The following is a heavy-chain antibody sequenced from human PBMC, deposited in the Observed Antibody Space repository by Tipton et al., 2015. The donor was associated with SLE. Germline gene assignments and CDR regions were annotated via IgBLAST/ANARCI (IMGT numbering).Heavy chain of an antibody. Sequence: LRLSCTVSGGSISSSSYFWGWIRQPPGKGLEWIGSIYYSGSTYYKSSLKSRVTISVDTSKNQFSLKLSSVTAADTAVYYCARGGLSLGELSLYRYFDYWGQGTLVTVSS. D-gene: IGHD3-16*01. CDR2: IYYSGST. CDR3: ARGGLSLGELSLYRYFDY. J-gene: IGHJ4*02. CDR1: GGSISSSSYF. V-gene: IGHV4-39*07.